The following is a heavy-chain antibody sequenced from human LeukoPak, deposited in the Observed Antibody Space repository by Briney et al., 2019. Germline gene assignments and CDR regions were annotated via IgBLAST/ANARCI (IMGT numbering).Heavy chain of an antibody. D-gene: IGHD5-18*01. CDR3: ARPRRSQLWPPYYYYYMDV. CDR2: IYYSGST. J-gene: IGHJ6*03. Sequence: SETLSLTCTVSGGSIISYYWSWIRQPPGKGLEWIGYIYYSGSTNYNPSLKSRVTISVDTSKNQFSLKLSSVTAADTAVYYCARPRRSQLWPPYYYYYMDVWGKGTTVTVSS. V-gene: IGHV4-59*01. CDR1: GGSIISYY.